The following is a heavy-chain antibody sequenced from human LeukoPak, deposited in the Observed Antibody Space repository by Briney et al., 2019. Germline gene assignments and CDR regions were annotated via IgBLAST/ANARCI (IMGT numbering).Heavy chain of an antibody. CDR1: GFTVTNYH. V-gene: IGHV1-46*01. CDR3: ARAPAGTLDF. D-gene: IGHD6-13*01. CDR2: IRGTGDSP. Sequence: ASVKVSCKASGFTVTNYHMHWVRQAPGQGLEWVGLIRGTGDSPDYAQKFQGRVTVTCDTSTNTLYLELRSLKLEDTAVYHCARAPAGTLDFWGQGTLVTVSS. J-gene: IGHJ4*02.